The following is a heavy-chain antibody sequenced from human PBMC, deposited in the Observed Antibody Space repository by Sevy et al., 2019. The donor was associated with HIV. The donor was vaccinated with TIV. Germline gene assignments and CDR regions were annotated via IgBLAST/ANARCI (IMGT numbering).Heavy chain of an antibody. V-gene: IGHV3-48*01. D-gene: IGHD3-3*01. J-gene: IGHJ4*02. CDR1: GFTFSSYS. Sequence: GGSLRLSCAASGFTFSSYSMNWVRQAPGKGLEWVSYISSSSSTIYYADSVKGRFTISRDNAKNSLYLQMTSLRAEDTAVYYCAGAALTIFGGYYFDYWGQGTLVTVSS. CDR2: ISSSSSTI. CDR3: AGAALTIFGGYYFDY.